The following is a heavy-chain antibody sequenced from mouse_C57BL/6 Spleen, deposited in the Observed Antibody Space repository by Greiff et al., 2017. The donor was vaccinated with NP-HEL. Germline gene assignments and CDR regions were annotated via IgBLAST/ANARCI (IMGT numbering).Heavy chain of an antibody. V-gene: IGHV1-72*01. CDR1: GYTFTSYW. J-gene: IGHJ4*01. D-gene: IGHD1-1*01. CDR2: IDPNSGGT. CDR3: ARDLYYYGSSYYAMDY. Sequence: QVQLQQPGAELVKPGASVKLSCKASGYTFTSYWMHWVKQRPGRGLEWIGRIDPNSGGTKYNEKFKSKATLTVDKPSSTAYMQLSSLTSEDSAVYYCARDLYYYGSSYYAMDYWGQGTSVTVSS.